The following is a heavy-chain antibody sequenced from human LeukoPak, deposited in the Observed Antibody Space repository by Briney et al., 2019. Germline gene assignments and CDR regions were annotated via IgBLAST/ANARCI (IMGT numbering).Heavy chain of an antibody. CDR3: ASSYYGSGPSNGPDY. Sequence: PGRSLRLSCAASGFTFSSYGMHWVRQAPGKGLEWVAVIWYDGSNKYYADSVKGRFTISRDNSKNTLYLQMNSLRAEDTAVYYCASSYYGSGPSNGPDYWGQGTLVTVSS. J-gene: IGHJ4*02. D-gene: IGHD3-10*01. V-gene: IGHV3-33*01. CDR2: IWYDGSNK. CDR1: GFTFSSYG.